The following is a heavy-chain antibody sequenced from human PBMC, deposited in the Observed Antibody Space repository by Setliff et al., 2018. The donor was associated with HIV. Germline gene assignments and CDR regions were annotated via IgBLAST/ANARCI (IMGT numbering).Heavy chain of an antibody. Sequence: WASVKVSCKASGYTFLNYGISWVRQTPGRGLEWMAWINVGNGNTKTARKFQGRVALTTDTSTSTAHMELRNLRSDDTAMYYCATDPGYSSTWYSESFQHWGQGTVVTVSS. CDR3: ATDPGYSSTWYSESFQH. CDR1: GYTFLNYG. J-gene: IGHJ1*01. V-gene: IGHV1-18*01. CDR2: INVGNGNT. D-gene: IGHD6-13*01.